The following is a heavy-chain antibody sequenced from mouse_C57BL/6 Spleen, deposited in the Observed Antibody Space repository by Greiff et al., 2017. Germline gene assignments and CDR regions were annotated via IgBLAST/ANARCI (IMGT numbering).Heavy chain of an antibody. D-gene: IGHD2-2*01. CDR3: ARDNYGYDEETWFAY. J-gene: IGHJ3*01. CDR2: ISYDGSN. V-gene: IGHV3-6*01. CDR1: GYSITSGYY. Sequence: EVQLLESGPGLVKPSQSLSLTCSVTGYSITSGYYWNWIRQFPGNKLEWMGYISYDGSNNYNPSLKNRISITRDTSKNQFFLKLNSVTTEDTATYYCARDNYGYDEETWFAYWGQGTLVTVSA.